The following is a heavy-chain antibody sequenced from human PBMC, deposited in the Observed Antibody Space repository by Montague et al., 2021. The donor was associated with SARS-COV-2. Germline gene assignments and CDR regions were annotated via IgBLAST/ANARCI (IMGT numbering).Heavy chain of an antibody. V-gene: IGHV4-34*01. CDR1: GVSFSGYY. CDR2: INHSGNT. Sequence: SETLSLTCAVSGVSFSGYYWSWIRQAPGKGLEWIGEINHSGNTTYNPSLKSRVTISVDTSTHQFSLNLNSVTAADTAVYYCTRGRVYSNSWYSLPTRDKLPSWYFDLWGRGTLVTVSS. J-gene: IGHJ2*01. CDR3: TRGRVYSNSWYSLPTRDKLPSWYFDL. D-gene: IGHD6-13*01.